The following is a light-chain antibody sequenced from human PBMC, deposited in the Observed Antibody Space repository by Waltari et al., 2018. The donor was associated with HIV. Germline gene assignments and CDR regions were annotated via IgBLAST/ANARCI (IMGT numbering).Light chain of an antibody. CDR3: QQYFSTPWT. Sequence: DIVMTQSPDSLAASPGERATINCKSNQTVLYTSNTKNYLAWYQQKPGQPPKLLIYWASTRESGVPDRFSGSGSGTDFTLTIRSLQAEDVAVYYCQQYFSTPWTFGQGTKVEIK. CDR1: QTVLYTSNTKNY. CDR2: WAS. J-gene: IGKJ1*01. V-gene: IGKV4-1*01.